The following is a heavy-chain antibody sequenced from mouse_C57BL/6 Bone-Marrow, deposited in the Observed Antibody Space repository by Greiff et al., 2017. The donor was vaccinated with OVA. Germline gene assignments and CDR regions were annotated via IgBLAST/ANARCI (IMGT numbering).Heavy chain of an antibody. J-gene: IGHJ3*01. V-gene: IGHV1-82*01. CDR2: IYPGDGDT. Sequence: VQLQQSGPELVKPGASVKISCKASGYAFSSSWLNWVKQRPGKGLEWIGRIYPGDGDTNYNGKFKGKATLTADKSSSTAYMQLSSLTSEDSAVYFCASGAVAYWGQGTLVTVSA. CDR3: ASGAVAY. CDR1: GYAFSSSW.